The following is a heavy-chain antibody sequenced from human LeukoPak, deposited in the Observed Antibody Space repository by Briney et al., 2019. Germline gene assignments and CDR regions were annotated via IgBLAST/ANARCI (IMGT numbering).Heavy chain of an antibody. V-gene: IGHV3-9*01. D-gene: IGHD3-10*01. CDR2: ISWNSGSI. Sequence: GGSLRLSCAASGFTFDDYAMHWVRQAPGKGLEWVSGISWNSGSIGYADSVKGRFTISRDNAKTSLYLQMNSLRAEDTALYYCARASLYGSGSRYFNYWGQGTLVTVSS. J-gene: IGHJ4*02. CDR3: ARASLYGSGSRYFNY. CDR1: GFTFDDYA.